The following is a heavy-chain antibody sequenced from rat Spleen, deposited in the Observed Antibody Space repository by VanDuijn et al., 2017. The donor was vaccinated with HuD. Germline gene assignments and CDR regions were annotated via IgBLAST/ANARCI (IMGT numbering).Heavy chain of an antibody. CDR2: IGTGGGNT. J-gene: IGHJ2*01. Sequence: EVQVVDHGGGLEQPGRSLKLSCAPSGFTFSIYGLAWVRQAPTKGLEWVASIGTGGGNTYYRDSVKGRFTISRDNAKGTLYLQMNSLRSEDTATYYCTRENWVFDYWSQGVMVTVSS. D-gene: IGHD5-1*01. CDR1: GFTFSIYG. V-gene: IGHV5S13*01. CDR3: TRENWVFDY.